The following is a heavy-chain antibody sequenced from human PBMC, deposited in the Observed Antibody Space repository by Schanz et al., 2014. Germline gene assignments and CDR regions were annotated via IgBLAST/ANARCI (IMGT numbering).Heavy chain of an antibody. V-gene: IGHV1-2*06. CDR1: GYTFKNYA. CDR2: INPNSGGT. CDR3: ASDFWSGYSHYYYGLDV. D-gene: IGHD3-3*01. J-gene: IGHJ6*02. Sequence: QVQLVQSGSELKKPGASVRISCRTSGYTFKNYALNWVRQAPGEGLEWMGRINPNSGGTNYAQKFQGRVTMTRDMSINTAYMELSRLRSDDSAVYYCASDFWSGYSHYYYGLDVWGQGTTVTVSS.